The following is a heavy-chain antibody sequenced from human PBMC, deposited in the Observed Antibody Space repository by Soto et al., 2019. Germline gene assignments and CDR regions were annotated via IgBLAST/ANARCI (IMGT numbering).Heavy chain of an antibody. CDR3: AREIAARL. CDR2: IKQDGSEE. J-gene: IGHJ6*04. D-gene: IGHD6-6*01. CDR1: GFTFSSYW. Sequence: EVQLVESGGGLVQPGGSLRLSCAASGFTFSSYWMSWFRQAPGKGLEWVANIKQDGSEENYVDSVKGRFTISRDNAKNALYLQMNSLRFADTAVYYCAREIAARLWGKGTTVTVSS. V-gene: IGHV3-7*01.